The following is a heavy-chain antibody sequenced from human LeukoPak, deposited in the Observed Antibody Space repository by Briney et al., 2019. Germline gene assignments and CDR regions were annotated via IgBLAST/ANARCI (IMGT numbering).Heavy chain of an antibody. J-gene: IGHJ5*02. CDR1: GGSISSYY. D-gene: IGHD4-17*01. V-gene: IGHV4-59*01. CDR3: ARDAYGDYGWFDP. Sequence: SETLSLTCTVSGGSISSYYWSWIRQPLWKGLEWIGYIYYSGSTNYNPPLKSRVTISVDTSKNQFSLKLSSVTAADTAVYYCARDAYGDYGWFDPWGQGTLVTVSS. CDR2: IYYSGST.